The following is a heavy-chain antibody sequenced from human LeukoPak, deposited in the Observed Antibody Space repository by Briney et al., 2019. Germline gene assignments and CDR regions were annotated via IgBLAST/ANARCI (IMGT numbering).Heavy chain of an antibody. V-gene: IGHV4-31*03. CDR3: ARVGWGDAAAHPNWLDP. CDR2: IYYSGST. J-gene: IGHJ5*02. CDR1: GGSSSGGYY. D-gene: IGHD6-6*01. Sequence: SETLSLTCTVSGGSSSGGYYWSWIRQHPGKGLEWIGYIYYSGSTYYNPSLKSRVTISVDTSKNQFSLKLSSVTAADTAVYYCARVGWGDAAAHPNWLDPWGQGTLVTVSS.